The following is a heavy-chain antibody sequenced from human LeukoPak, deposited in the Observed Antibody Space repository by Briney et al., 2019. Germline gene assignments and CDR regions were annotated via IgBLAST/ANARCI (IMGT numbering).Heavy chain of an antibody. CDR1: GLTFSSYW. CDR3: ANLYGLCDILTGYSAGDALDI. Sequence: GASLRLYCAASGLTFSSYWMSWVRQAPGKGLEGMAKIKQVGSEKYYVHSVMGRFTISRDNGKNSLHLQMNSLRAEDTAVYHCANLYGLCDILTGYSAGDALDIWGQGTIVADSS. CDR2: IKQVGSEK. J-gene: IGHJ3*02. D-gene: IGHD3-9*01. V-gene: IGHV3-7*01.